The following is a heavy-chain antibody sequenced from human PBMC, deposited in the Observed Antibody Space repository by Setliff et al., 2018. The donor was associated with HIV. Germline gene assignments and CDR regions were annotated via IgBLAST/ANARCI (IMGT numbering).Heavy chain of an antibody. Sequence: SETLSLTCTVSGDSISSGSYYGTWIRQSAGKGLEWIGHIYSTDTTNYNPSLENRVTISVDTSKNQFSLKLRSVTAADTAVYYCARDRGYCDNISCQEWFDSWGQGTLVTVSS. D-gene: IGHD2-2*01. CDR2: IYSTDTT. CDR3: ARDRGYCDNISCQEWFDS. V-gene: IGHV4-61*09. CDR1: GDSISSGSYY. J-gene: IGHJ5*01.